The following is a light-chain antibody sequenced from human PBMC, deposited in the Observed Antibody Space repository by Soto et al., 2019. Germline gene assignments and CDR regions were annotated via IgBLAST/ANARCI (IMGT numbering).Light chain of an antibody. V-gene: IGKV1-5*01. CDR2: DAS. J-gene: IGKJ1*01. Sequence: DIQITQSPSTLSESVGDRVTITCRASQSISSWLAWYQQKPGKAPKLLIYDASNLESGVPSRFSGSGSGTEFTLTISSLQPDDFATYYCQQYSSYWTFGQGTKVDIK. CDR1: QSISSW. CDR3: QQYSSYWT.